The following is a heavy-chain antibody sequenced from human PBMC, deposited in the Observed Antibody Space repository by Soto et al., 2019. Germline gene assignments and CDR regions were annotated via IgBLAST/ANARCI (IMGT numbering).Heavy chain of an antibody. Sequence: EVYLVESGGDLVQPGGSLRLSCAASGFIFSDHWLNWVRQAPGKGLEWVDNIKQDGSETKYVESVRGRFTISRDNAKNSLYLQMNTLRAEDTAVYYCAGGTGWLTDKWGQGTLVAVSS. V-gene: IGHV3-7*04. CDR3: AGGTGWLTDK. D-gene: IGHD5-18*01. CDR1: GFIFSDHW. J-gene: IGHJ4*02. CDR2: IKQDGSET.